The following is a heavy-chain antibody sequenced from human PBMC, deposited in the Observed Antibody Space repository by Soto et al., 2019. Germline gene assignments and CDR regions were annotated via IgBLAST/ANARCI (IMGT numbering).Heavy chain of an antibody. CDR1: GYTFTSYD. D-gene: IGHD3-3*01. CDR3: ASVYYDFRSGYWSYYYYGMAV. V-gene: IGHV1-8*01. CDR2: MNPNSGNT. J-gene: IGHJ6*02. Sequence: QVQLVQSVAEVKKPGASVKVSCKASGYTFTSYDIKWVRKATGQELEWMGWMNPNSGNTGYAQKFQSRVTKTGNTSISTAYMELSSLRSEDKSVYYCASVYYDFRSGYWSYYYYGMAVWGHGTTVTVS.